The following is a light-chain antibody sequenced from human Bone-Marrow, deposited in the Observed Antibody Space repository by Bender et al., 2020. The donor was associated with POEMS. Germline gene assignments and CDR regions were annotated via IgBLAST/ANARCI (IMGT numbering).Light chain of an antibody. Sequence: QSALTQPPSASGSPGQSVTISCTGTSSDVGGYNFVSWYQQYPGKAPKVIIYEGSKRPSGVSYRFSGSKSGNTASLTITGLQAEDDAHYFGTSYANKYDVVFGAGT. CDR3: TSYANKYDVV. J-gene: IGLJ2*01. CDR1: SSDVGGYNF. V-gene: IGLV2-8*01. CDR2: EGS.